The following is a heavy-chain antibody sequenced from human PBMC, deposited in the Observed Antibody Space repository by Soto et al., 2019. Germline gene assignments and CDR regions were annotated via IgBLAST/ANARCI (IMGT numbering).Heavy chain of an antibody. J-gene: IGHJ6*01. Sequence: SVQVSCKASGYTFAYRYLHWVRQAPGQALEWMGWITPFNGYTNYAQKFQDRVAITRDSSMSTAYMELSSLRSEDTAIYDGVCLFDPDGMACWGRGTSVTVYS. CDR1: GYTFAYRY. D-gene: IGHD3-9*01. CDR3: VCLFDPDGMAC. CDR2: ITPFNGYT. V-gene: IGHV1-45*02.